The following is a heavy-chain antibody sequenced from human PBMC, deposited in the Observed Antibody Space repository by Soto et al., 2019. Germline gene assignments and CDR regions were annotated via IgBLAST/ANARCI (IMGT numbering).Heavy chain of an antibody. J-gene: IGHJ4*02. V-gene: IGHV1-8*01. CDR2: MNPNSGNT. Sequence: ASVKVSCKASGYTFTSYDINWVRQATGQGLEWMGWMNPNSGNTGYAQKFQGRVTITADESTSTAYMELSSLRSEDTAVYYCARGGDDWKNYFDYWGQGTLVTVSS. CDR1: GYTFTSYD. CDR3: ARGGDDWKNYFDY. D-gene: IGHD1-1*01.